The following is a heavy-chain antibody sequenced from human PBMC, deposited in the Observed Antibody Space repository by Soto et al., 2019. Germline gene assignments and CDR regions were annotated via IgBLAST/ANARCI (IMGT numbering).Heavy chain of an antibody. D-gene: IGHD3-3*01. CDR1: GFTFSSYS. CDR2: ISSSSSYI. V-gene: IGHV3-21*01. CDR3: ARDLTIFGVPDY. J-gene: IGHJ4*02. Sequence: GGSLRLSCAASGFTFSSYSMNWVRQAPGKGLEWVSSISSSSSYIYYADSVKGRFTISRDNAKNSLYLQMNSLRAEDTAVYYCARDLTIFGVPDYWGQGTLVTVSS.